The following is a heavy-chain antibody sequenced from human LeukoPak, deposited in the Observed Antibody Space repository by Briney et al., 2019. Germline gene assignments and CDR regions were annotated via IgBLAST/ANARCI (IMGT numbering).Heavy chain of an antibody. Sequence: SETLSLTCTVSGGSISSGSYYWSWIRQPAGKGLEWIGRIYTSGSTNYNPSLKSRVTISVDTSKNQFSLKLSSVTAADTAVYYCAREYYYDFWSGGEGRFDPWGQGTLVTVSS. CDR2: IYTSGST. V-gene: IGHV4-61*02. CDR3: AREYYYDFWSGGEGRFDP. J-gene: IGHJ5*02. D-gene: IGHD3-3*01. CDR1: GGSISSGSYY.